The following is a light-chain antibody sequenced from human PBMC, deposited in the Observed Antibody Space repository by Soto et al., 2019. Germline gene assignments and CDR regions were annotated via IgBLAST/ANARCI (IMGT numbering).Light chain of an antibody. CDR1: QSISSY. CDR2: AAS. Sequence: DIQMTQSPSSLSASVGDGVTITCRASQSISSYLNWYQQKPGKAPELQIYAASSLQSGVPSRFSGSGSGTEFTLTISSLQPDDFATYYCQHYNSYSEAFGQGTKVDIK. J-gene: IGKJ1*01. V-gene: IGKV1-39*01. CDR3: QHYNSYSEA.